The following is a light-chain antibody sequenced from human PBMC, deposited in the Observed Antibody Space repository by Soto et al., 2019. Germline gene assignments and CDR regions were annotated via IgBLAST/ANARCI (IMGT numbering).Light chain of an antibody. J-gene: IGLJ1*01. CDR3: KSYAGSNTYV. Sequence: QSVLTQPPSASGSPGQSVTISCTGTKSDIGVYDFVSWYQHHPGKAPRLIIYEVVQRPSGVPDRFSGSKSGNTASLTVSGLQAADEADYFCKSYAGSNTYVFGSGPKGTVL. CDR1: KSDIGVYDF. V-gene: IGLV2-8*01. CDR2: EVV.